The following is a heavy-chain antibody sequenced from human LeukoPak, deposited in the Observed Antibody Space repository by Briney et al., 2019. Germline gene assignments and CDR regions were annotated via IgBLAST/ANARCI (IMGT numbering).Heavy chain of an antibody. J-gene: IGHJ5*02. CDR3: ARFCSGGGCYHNWFDP. Sequence: ASVKVSCKASGYTFTSYGISWVRQAPGQRLEWMGWISVYNGHTIYAQKLQDGVTMTTDTATNTAYMELRSLRSDDTAVYHCARFCSGGGCYHNWFDPWGQGTLVTVSS. CDR2: ISVYNGHT. D-gene: IGHD2-15*01. CDR1: GYTFTSYG. V-gene: IGHV1-18*01.